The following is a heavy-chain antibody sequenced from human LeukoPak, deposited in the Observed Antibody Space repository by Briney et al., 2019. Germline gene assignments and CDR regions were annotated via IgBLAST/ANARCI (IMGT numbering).Heavy chain of an antibody. D-gene: IGHD3-22*01. V-gene: IGHV3-48*01. CDR2: ISSSSSTI. CDR1: GFTFSSYS. Sequence: PGGSLRLSCAASGFTFSSYSMNWVRQAPGKGPEWVSYISSSSSTIYYADSVKGRFTISRDNAKNSLYLQMNSLRAEDTAVYYCARDSILDVLKSSGYYGGAFDIWGQGTMVTVSS. J-gene: IGHJ3*02. CDR3: ARDSILDVLKSSGYYGGAFDI.